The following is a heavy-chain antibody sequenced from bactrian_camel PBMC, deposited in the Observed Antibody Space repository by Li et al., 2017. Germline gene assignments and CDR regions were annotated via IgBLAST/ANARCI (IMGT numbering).Heavy chain of an antibody. V-gene: IGHV3S1*01. J-gene: IGHJ4*01. CDR3: AKGRPRLSLVAADLD. Sequence: VQLVESGGGSVQAGGSLRLSCSTSLYAYSTYCLAWFRQGPGKRREGVATLGNDGSIDYTNSVKGRFTISQDKAKHMLYLQLDSLRTEDTATYYCAKGRPRLSLVAADLDRGQGTQVTVS. D-gene: IGHD7*01. CDR1: LYAYSTYC. CDR2: LGNDGSI.